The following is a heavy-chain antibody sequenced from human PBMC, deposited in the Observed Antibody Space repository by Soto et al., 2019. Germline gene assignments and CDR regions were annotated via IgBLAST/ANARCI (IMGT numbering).Heavy chain of an antibody. CDR3: ARERVGYFSGSGSYFHYYGMDV. J-gene: IGHJ6*02. CDR1: GGSISNYY. CDR2: IYYSGST. D-gene: IGHD3-10*01. V-gene: IGHV4-59*01. Sequence: SETLSLTCTVSGGSISNYYGSWIRQPPGKGLEWMGYIYYSGSTNYNPSLKNRVTISVDTSKNQFSLKLSSVTAADTAVYYCARERVGYFSGSGSYFHYYGMDVWGQGTTVTVSS.